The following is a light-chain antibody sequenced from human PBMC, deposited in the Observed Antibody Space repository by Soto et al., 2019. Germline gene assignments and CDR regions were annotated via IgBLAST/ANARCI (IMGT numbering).Light chain of an antibody. CDR2: DAS. CDR3: QQYGSSGT. J-gene: IGKJ1*01. Sequence: EIVLTQSPGTLSLSPGERATLSCRASLSVGDYLAWYQQKPGQAPRLLIYDASKRATGVPARFSGSGSGTDFTLTISSLEPDDFAIYYCQQYGSSGTFGQGTKVDIK. V-gene: IGKV3-11*01. CDR1: LSVGDY.